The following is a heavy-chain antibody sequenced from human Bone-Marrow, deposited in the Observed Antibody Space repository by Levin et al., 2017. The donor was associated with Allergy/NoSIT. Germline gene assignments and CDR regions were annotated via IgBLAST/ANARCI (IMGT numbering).Heavy chain of an antibody. CDR3: ARLSAGYYDSSGYYEGYYFDY. J-gene: IGHJ4*02. CDR2: IYYSGST. CDR1: GGSISSYY. V-gene: IGHV4-59*01. Sequence: GSLRLSCTVSGGSISSYYWSWIRQPPGKGLEWIGYIYYSGSTNYNPSLKSRVTISVDTSKNQFSLKLSSVTAADTAVYYCARLSAGYYDSSGYYEGYYFDYWGQGTLVTVSS. D-gene: IGHD3-22*01.